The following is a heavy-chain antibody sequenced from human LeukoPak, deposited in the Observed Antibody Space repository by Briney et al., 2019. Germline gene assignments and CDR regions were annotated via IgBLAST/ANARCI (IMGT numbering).Heavy chain of an antibody. V-gene: IGHV4-39*07. D-gene: IGHD3-10*01. Sequence: SETLSLTCTVSGGSISSSSYYWGWIRQPPGKGLEWIGSIYYSGSTYYNPSLKSRVTISVDTSKNQFSLKLSSVTAADTAVYYCARERLRLLWFGELSGVWGKGTTVTVSS. CDR1: GGSISSSSYY. CDR3: ARERLRLLWFGELSGV. CDR2: IYYSGST. J-gene: IGHJ6*04.